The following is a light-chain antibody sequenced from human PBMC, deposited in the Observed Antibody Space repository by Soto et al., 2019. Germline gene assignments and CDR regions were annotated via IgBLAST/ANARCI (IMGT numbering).Light chain of an antibody. Sequence: EIVMTQSPATLSVSPGKRATLSCRASQSVSNNLAWYQQKPGQAPRLLIYAASTRATGIPARFTGSGSGTEFSLTISSLQSEDFAVYYCQQYNNWPPLTFGGGTKVEIK. CDR1: QSVSNN. CDR3: QQYNNWPPLT. CDR2: AAS. J-gene: IGKJ4*01. V-gene: IGKV3-15*01.